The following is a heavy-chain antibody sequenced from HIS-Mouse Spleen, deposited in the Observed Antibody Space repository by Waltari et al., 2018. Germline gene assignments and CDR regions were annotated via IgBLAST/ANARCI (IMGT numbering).Heavy chain of an antibody. V-gene: IGHV4-39*07. D-gene: IGHD6-13*01. CDR1: GGSISSSSYY. Sequence: QLQLQESGPGLVKPSETLSLTCTVSGGSISSSSYYWGWIRQPPGKGLEWIGSIYYSGGTYANPSFKSRVTRSVDTSKNQFSLKLSSVTAADTAVYYCAREIPYSSSWYDWYFDLWGRGTLVTVSS. CDR2: IYYSGGT. J-gene: IGHJ2*01. CDR3: AREIPYSSSWYDWYFDL.